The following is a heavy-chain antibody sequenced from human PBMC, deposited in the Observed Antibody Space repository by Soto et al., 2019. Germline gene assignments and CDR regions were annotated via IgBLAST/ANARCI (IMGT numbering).Heavy chain of an antibody. V-gene: IGHV1-46*01. D-gene: IGHD6-13*01. CDR3: ARDPNSSSWFPLPQNGMDV. Sequence: ASVKVSCKASGYTFTSYYMHWVRQAPGQGLEWMGIINPSGGSTSYAQKFQGRVTMTRDMSTSTVYMELSSLRSEDTAVYYCARDPNSSSWFPLPQNGMDVWGQGTTVTVSS. CDR2: INPSGGST. CDR1: GYTFTSYY. J-gene: IGHJ6*02.